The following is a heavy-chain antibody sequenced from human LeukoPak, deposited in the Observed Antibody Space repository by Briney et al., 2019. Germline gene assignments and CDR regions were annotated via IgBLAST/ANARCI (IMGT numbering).Heavy chain of an antibody. CDR2: ISSSGSTI. CDR3: ARDDYDSSGGYYGMDV. CDR1: GFTFSSYE. V-gene: IGHV3-48*03. Sequence: PGGSLRLSCAASGFTFSSYEMNWVRQAPGKGLEGVSYISSSGSTIYYADSVKGRFTISRDNAKNSLYLQMNSLRAEDTAVYYCARDDYDSSGGYYGMDVWGQGTTVTVSS. J-gene: IGHJ6*02. D-gene: IGHD3-22*01.